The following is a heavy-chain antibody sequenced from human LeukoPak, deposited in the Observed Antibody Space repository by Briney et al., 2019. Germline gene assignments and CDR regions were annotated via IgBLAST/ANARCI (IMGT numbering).Heavy chain of an antibody. CDR1: GGSISSISNY. Sequence: SETLSLTCTVSGGSISSISNYWSWLRQPPGKGLEWIGSIYSRGTTYYNPSLRSRVTISIDTSKNQFSLRLNSVTTSDTSVYYCARPSDAAGPRSFAHWGQGILVTVSS. J-gene: IGHJ4*02. D-gene: IGHD6-13*01. V-gene: IGHV4-39*01. CDR2: IYSRGTT. CDR3: ARPSDAAGPRSFAH.